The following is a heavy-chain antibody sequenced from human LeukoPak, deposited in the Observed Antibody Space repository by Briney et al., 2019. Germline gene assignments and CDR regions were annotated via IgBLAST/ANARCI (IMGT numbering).Heavy chain of an antibody. J-gene: IGHJ4*02. CDR3: ARGLSKYDLDDY. V-gene: IGHV4-59*08. Sequence: SETLSLTCTVSGGSISSYYWSWIRQPPGKGLEWIGYIYYSGSTNYNPSLKSRVTISVDTSKNQFSLKLSSVTAADTAVYYCARGLSKYDLDDYWGQGTLVTVSS. CDR1: GGSISSYY. D-gene: IGHD2-2*01. CDR2: IYYSGST.